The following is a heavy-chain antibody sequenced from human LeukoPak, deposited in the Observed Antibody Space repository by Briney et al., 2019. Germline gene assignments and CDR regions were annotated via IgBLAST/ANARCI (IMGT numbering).Heavy chain of an antibody. CDR1: GYTFTDYF. V-gene: IGHV1-2*02. CDR3: ARTPHYVWGSYRPKYYFDY. CDR2: INPNSGGT. J-gene: IGHJ4*02. Sequence: ASVKVSCKTSGYTFTDYFVHWVRQAPGQGLEWMGWINPNSGGTEYAQKFLGRVTMTRDTSISTAYMELSRLRSDDTAVYFCARTPHYVWGSYRPKYYFDYWGQGTLVTVSS. D-gene: IGHD3-16*02.